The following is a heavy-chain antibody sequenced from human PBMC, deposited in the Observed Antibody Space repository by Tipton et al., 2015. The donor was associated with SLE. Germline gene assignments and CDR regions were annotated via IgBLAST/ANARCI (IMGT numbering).Heavy chain of an antibody. CDR3: ARSDYEILTGHSWYYLGF. CDR2: ISTYNGNT. V-gene: IGHV1-18*01. D-gene: IGHD3-9*01. Sequence: QLVQSGAEVQKPGASVKVSCKTSGYTFTYYNIAWVRQAPGQGLEWMGWISTYNGNTNYAQRLQNRVTMTTDTSTNTVDMELSSLTSDDTAIYYCARSDYEILTGHSWYYLGFWGQGTLVIVSS. J-gene: IGHJ4*02. CDR1: GYTFTYYN.